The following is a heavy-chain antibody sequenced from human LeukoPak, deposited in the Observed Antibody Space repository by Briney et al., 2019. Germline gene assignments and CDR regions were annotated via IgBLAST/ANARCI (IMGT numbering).Heavy chain of an antibody. V-gene: IGHV3-23*01. CDR1: GFTLSSYA. CDR3: ARTATVVRWKAYYFDY. CDR2: ISVSGNT. D-gene: IGHD4-23*01. Sequence: GGSLRLSCAASGFTLSSYAMSWVRQGPGKGLEWVSAISVSGNTYHADSVKGRFTISRDNSKNTLYLQMNSLRAEDTAVYYCARTATVVRWKAYYFDYWGQGTLVTVSS. J-gene: IGHJ4*02.